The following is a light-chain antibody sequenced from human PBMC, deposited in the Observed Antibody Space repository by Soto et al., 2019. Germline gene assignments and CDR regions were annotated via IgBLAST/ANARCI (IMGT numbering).Light chain of an antibody. CDR2: EVS. CDR1: SSDVGGYNY. J-gene: IGLJ2*01. V-gene: IGLV2-14*01. CDR3: SSYTSSSTLVV. Sequence: QSALTQPASVSGSPGQSITISCTGTSSDVGGYNYVSWYQQHPGKAPKLMIYEVSNRHSGVSNRFSGSKSGNTASLTISGLQAEDEADYYCSSYTSSSTLVVFGGGTQLTGL.